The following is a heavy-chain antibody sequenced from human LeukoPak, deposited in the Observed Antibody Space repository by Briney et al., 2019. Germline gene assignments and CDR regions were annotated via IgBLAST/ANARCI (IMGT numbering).Heavy chain of an antibody. J-gene: IGHJ4*02. CDR3: ARGGAIWFAGY. Sequence: PSQTLSLTCTVSGGSISSGDYYWSWIRQPPGKGLEWIGYIYYSGSTYYNPSPKSRVTISVDTSKNQFSLKLSSVTAADTAVYYCARGGAIWFAGYWGQGTLVTVSS. D-gene: IGHD3-10*01. CDR2: IYYSGST. CDR1: GGSISSGDYY. V-gene: IGHV4-30-4*01.